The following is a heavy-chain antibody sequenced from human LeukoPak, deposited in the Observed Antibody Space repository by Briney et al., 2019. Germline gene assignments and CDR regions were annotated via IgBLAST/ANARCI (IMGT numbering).Heavy chain of an antibody. D-gene: IGHD2-21*01. CDR1: RFTFRDYA. CDR2: ISGSSGNT. CDR3: AKGRGPGGIAWHYIDY. V-gene: IGHV3-23*01. J-gene: IGHJ4*02. Sequence: PGGSLRLSCAASRFTFRDYAMNWVRQAPGNGLEWVSSISGSSGNTYYTDSVKGRFTISRDNSKSTLYLQMNSLRAEDTAVYYCAKGRGPGGIAWHYIDYWGQGTLVIVSS.